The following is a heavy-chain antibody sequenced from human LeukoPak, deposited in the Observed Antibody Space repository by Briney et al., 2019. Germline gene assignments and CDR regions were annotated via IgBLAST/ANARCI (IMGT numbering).Heavy chain of an antibody. CDR2: FDPEDGET. CDR1: GYTLTELS. J-gene: IGHJ3*02. Sequence: ASVKVSCKVSGYTLTELSMHWVRQAPGKGLEWMGGFDPEDGETIYAQKFQGRVTMTEDTSTDTAYMELSSLRSEDTAVYCCATGGVVVPAAFFDIWGQGTMVTVSS. V-gene: IGHV1-24*01. D-gene: IGHD2-2*01. CDR3: ATGGVVVPAAFFDI.